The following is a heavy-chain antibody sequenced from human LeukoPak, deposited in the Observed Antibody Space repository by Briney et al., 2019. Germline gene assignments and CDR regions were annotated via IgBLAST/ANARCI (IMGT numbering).Heavy chain of an antibody. D-gene: IGHD5-12*01. CDR1: AGSISSYY. V-gene: IGHV4-59*01. J-gene: IGHJ4*02. Sequence: PSETLSLTCTVSAGSISSYYWSWIRQPPGKGLKWIGYIYYSGSTNYNPSLKSRVTISVDTSKNQFSLKLSSVTAADTAVYYCARSVDIVATIWGNWGQGTLVTVSS. CDR2: IYYSGST. CDR3: ARSVDIVATIWGN.